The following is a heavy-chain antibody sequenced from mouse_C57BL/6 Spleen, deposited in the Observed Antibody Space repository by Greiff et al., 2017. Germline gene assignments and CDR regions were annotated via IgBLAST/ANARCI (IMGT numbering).Heavy chain of an antibody. CDR2: IYPGSGST. CDR1: GYTFTSYW. Sequence: VQLQQPGAELVKLGASVKMSCKASGYTFTSYWITWVKQRPGQGLEWIGDIYPGSGSTNYNEKFKSKATLTVDTSSSTAYMQLSSLTSEDSAVYYCARGITTVVATPYAMDYWGQGTSVTVSS. CDR3: ARGITTVVATPYAMDY. J-gene: IGHJ4*01. D-gene: IGHD1-1*01. V-gene: IGHV1-55*01.